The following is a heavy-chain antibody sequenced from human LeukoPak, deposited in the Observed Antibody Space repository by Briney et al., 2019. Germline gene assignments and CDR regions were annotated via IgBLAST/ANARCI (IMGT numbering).Heavy chain of an antibody. CDR1: GFTFSSYA. CDR3: AKDSHYYYYDSSGFDY. V-gene: IGHV3-23*01. Sequence: GGSLRLSCAASGFTFSSYAMSWVRQAPGKGLEWVSAISGSGGSTYYADSVKGRFTISRDNSKNTLYLQMNSLRAEDTAVYYCAKDSHYYYYDSSGFDYWGQGTLVTVSS. J-gene: IGHJ4*02. D-gene: IGHD3-22*01. CDR2: ISGSGGST.